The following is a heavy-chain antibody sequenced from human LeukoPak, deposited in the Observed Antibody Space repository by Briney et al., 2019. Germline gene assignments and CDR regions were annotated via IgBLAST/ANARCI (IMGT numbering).Heavy chain of an antibody. V-gene: IGHV3-33*01. CDR3: ARDKSRTKGMDV. D-gene: IGHD2-8*01. Sequence: PGGSLRLSCAASGFTFSSYGMHWVRQAPGKGLEWVAVIWYDGSNKYYADSVKGRFTISRDNSKSTLYLQMNSLRAEDTAVYYCARDKSRTKGMDVWGQGTTVTVSS. CDR2: IWYDGSNK. J-gene: IGHJ6*02. CDR1: GFTFSSYG.